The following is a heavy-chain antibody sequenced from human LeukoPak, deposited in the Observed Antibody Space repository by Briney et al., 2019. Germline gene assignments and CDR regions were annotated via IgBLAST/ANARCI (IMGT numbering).Heavy chain of an antibody. CDR3: AKILAKTYYYDSSGYNFDY. Sequence: PGGSLRLSCAASGFTFSSYAMSWVRQAPGKGLEWVSAISGSGGSTYYADSVKGRFTISRDNSKNTLYLQMNSLRAEDTAVYYCAKILAKTYYYDSSGYNFDYWGQGTLVTVSS. J-gene: IGHJ4*02. V-gene: IGHV3-23*01. CDR1: GFTFSSYA. CDR2: ISGSGGST. D-gene: IGHD3-22*01.